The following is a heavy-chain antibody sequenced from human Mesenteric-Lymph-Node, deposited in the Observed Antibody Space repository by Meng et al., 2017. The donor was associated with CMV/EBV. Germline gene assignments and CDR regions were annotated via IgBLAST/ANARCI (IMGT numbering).Heavy chain of an antibody. D-gene: IGHD6-13*01. Sequence: SGFPFSSWTRNWVRQAPGKGLEWVSSISGNSRYIYNSDSVKGRFIISRDNAENSLYLQMNSLRAEDTAVYYCARDLMRFSSSSFDYWGQGTLVTVSS. V-gene: IGHV3-21*04. CDR3: ARDLMRFSSSSFDY. CDR2: ISGNSRYI. CDR1: GFPFSSWT. J-gene: IGHJ4*02.